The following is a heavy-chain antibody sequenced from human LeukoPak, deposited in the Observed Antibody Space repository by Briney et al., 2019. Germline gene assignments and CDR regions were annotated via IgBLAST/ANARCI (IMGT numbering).Heavy chain of an antibody. D-gene: IGHD6-19*01. CDR1: GYTFTSHG. Sequence: ASVKVSCKASGYTFTSHGISWVRPAPGQGLEWMGWISTYSDNTNYAQKLQGRVTMTTDTSTTTAYMELRSLRSDDTAVYYCARDQSTGWQPHDYWGQGTLVTVPS. CDR2: ISTYSDNT. V-gene: IGHV1-18*01. J-gene: IGHJ4*02. CDR3: ARDQSTGWQPHDY.